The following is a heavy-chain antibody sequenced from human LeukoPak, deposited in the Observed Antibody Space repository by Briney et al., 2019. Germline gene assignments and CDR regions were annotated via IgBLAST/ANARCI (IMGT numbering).Heavy chain of an antibody. CDR2: IYYSGST. V-gene: IGHV4-39*01. Sequence: PSETLSLTCTVSGGSISSSSYYWGWIRQPPGKGLEWIGSIYYSGSTYYNPSLKSRVTMSVDTSKNQFSLKLSSVTAADTAVYYCASTPYDSSGYYYVWGGYWGQGTLVTVSS. J-gene: IGHJ4*02. CDR1: GGSISSSSYY. CDR3: ASTPYDSSGYYYVWGGY. D-gene: IGHD3-22*01.